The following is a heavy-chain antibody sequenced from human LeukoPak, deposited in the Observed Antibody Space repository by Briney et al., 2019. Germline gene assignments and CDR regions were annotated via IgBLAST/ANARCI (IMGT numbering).Heavy chain of an antibody. Sequence: GGSLRLSCAAYGFTFSSYSMNWVRQAPGKGLEWVSSISSSSSYIYYADSVKGRFTISRDNAKNSLYLHMNSLRAEDTAVYYCASRYCSGGSCKTRFDYWGQGTLVTVSS. CDR1: GFTFSSYS. D-gene: IGHD2-15*01. V-gene: IGHV3-21*01. CDR2: ISSSSSYI. CDR3: ASRYCSGGSCKTRFDY. J-gene: IGHJ4*02.